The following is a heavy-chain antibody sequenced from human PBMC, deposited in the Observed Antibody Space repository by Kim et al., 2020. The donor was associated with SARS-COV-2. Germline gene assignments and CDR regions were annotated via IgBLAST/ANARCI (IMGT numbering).Heavy chain of an antibody. V-gene: IGHV4-30-2*04. Sequence: PSLKSRVTISVDTSKNQFSRKLSSVTAADTAVYYCARSVGGYDSGWFDPWGQGTLVTVSS. D-gene: IGHD5-12*01. CDR3: ARSVGGYDSGWFDP. J-gene: IGHJ5*02.